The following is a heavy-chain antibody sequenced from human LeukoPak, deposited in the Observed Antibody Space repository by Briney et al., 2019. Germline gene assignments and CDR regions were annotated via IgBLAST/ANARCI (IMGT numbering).Heavy chain of an antibody. CDR2: MNPNTGRT. V-gene: IGHV1-8*01. D-gene: IGHD3-22*01. CDR3: ARLSQTPDYYSNGGYYYLGY. J-gene: IGHJ4*02. Sequence: ASVKVSCKASRYTFTSYDINWVREAAGQGLEWMGWMNPNTGRTGFAQKFQGRLTMTRDTSISTAYMELSSLRSEDTAVYYCARLSQTPDYYSNGGYYYLGYGGQGTPVTVPS. CDR1: RYTFTSYD.